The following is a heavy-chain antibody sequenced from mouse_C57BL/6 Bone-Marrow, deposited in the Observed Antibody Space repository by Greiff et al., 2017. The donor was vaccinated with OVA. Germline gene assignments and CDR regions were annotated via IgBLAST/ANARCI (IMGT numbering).Heavy chain of an antibody. Sequence: VQLKESGPGLVKPSQSLSLTCSVTGYSITSGYYWNWIRQFPGNKLEWMGYISYDGSNNYNPSLKNRISITRDTSKNQFFLKLNSVTTEDTATYYCARASPYRWFAYWGQGTLVTVSA. CDR2: ISYDGSN. J-gene: IGHJ3*01. V-gene: IGHV3-6*01. CDR1: GYSITSGYY. D-gene: IGHD2-10*01. CDR3: ARASPYRWFAY.